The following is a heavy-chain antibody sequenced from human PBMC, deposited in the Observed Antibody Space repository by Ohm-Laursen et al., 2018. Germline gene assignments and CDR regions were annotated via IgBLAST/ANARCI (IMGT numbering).Heavy chain of an antibody. CDR1: GFTFDDYA. D-gene: IGHD1-7*01. Sequence: RSLRLSCTASGFTFDDYAMHWVRQAPGKGLEWVSGISWNSGSIGYADSVKGRFTISRDNAKNSLYLQMNSLRAEDTALYYCAKDGTLTGTTFSLGWFDPWGQGTLVTVSS. CDR3: AKDGTLTGTTFSLGWFDP. CDR2: ISWNSGSI. V-gene: IGHV3-9*01. J-gene: IGHJ5*02.